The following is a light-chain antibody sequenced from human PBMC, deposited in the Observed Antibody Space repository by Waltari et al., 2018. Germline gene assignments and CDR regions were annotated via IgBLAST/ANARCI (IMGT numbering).Light chain of an antibody. V-gene: IGKV3-20*01. Sequence: DIVLTQSPGTLSLSPGARATLPCRASQNVVGTYLAWYQQKPSQAPRLLISGTDTRATGIPDRFTGSESGTDFTLTISRLEPEDFAVYYCQQYGNLPITFGQGTRLEIK. CDR1: QNVVGTY. J-gene: IGKJ5*01. CDR2: GTD. CDR3: QQYGNLPIT.